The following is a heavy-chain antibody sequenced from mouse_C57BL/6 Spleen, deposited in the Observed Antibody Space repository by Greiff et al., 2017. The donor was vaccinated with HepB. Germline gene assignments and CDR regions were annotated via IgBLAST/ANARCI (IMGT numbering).Heavy chain of an antibody. J-gene: IGHJ2*01. CDR2: ISSGGSYT. V-gene: IGHV5-6*01. D-gene: IGHD1-1*01. CDR1: GFTFSSYG. CDR3: ARQFITTVYYFDY. Sequence: EVMLVESGGDLVKPGGSLKLSCAASGFTFSSYGMSWVRQTPDKRLEWVATISSGGSYTYYPDSVKGRFTISRDNAKNTLYLQMSSLKSEDTAMYYCARQFITTVYYFDYWGQGTTLTVSS.